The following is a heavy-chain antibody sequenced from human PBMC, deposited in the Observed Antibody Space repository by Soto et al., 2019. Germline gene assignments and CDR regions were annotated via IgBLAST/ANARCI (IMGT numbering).Heavy chain of an antibody. CDR1: GGSISSSSYY. CDR2: IYYSGST. J-gene: IGHJ3*02. V-gene: IGHV4-39*01. D-gene: IGHD4-17*01. Sequence: PSETLSLTCTVSGGSISSSSYYWGWIRQPPGKGLEWIGSIYYSGSTYYNPSLKSRVTISVDTSKNQFSLKLSSVTAADTAVYYCARHQGPLTNYGDYSSDVFDIWGQRSLDTGSS. CDR3: ARHQGPLTNYGDYSSDVFDI.